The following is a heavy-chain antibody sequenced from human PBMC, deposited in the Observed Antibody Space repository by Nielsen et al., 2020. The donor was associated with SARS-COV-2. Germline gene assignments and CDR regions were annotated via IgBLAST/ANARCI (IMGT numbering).Heavy chain of an antibody. J-gene: IGHJ3*02. CDR3: ASSRGSSWSGGDAFDI. CDR2: IYPGDSDT. V-gene: IGHV5-51*01. Sequence: KVSCKGSGYSFTSYWIGWVRQMPGKGLEWMGIIYPGDSDTRYSPSFQGQVTISADKSISTAYLQWSSLKASDTAMYYCASSRGSSWSGGDAFDIWGQGTMVTVSS. D-gene: IGHD6-13*01. CDR1: GYSFTSYW.